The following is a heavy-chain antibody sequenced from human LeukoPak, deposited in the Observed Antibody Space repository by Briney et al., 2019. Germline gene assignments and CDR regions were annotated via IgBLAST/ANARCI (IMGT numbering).Heavy chain of an antibody. CDR2: TYYRSTWYN. Sequence: SQTLSLTCAISGDCVSRNSVTWNWIRQSPSRGLEWLGRTYYRSTWYNDYAVSVRGRITVNPDTSKNQFSLHLNSVTPEDTAVYYCARRLTQYDCFDPWGQGILVTVSS. CDR1: GDCVSRNSVT. J-gene: IGHJ5*02. V-gene: IGHV6-1*01. D-gene: IGHD2-2*01. CDR3: ARRLTQYDCFDP.